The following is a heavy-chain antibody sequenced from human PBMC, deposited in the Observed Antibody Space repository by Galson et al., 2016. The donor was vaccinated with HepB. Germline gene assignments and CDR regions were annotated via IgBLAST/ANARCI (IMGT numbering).Heavy chain of an antibody. V-gene: IGHV4-4*02. J-gene: IGHJ4*02. D-gene: IGHD2-15*01. CDR1: GGSISSSNW. Sequence: ETLSLTCTVSGGSISSSNWWSWVRQPPGKGLEWIGDVFHNGNTNYKSSLKSRVTISVDKSKNQFSLNLTSVTAADTAVYYCARSLYCSGGSCYIFDSWGQGTLVTVSS. CDR2: VFHNGNT. CDR3: ARSLYCSGGSCYIFDS.